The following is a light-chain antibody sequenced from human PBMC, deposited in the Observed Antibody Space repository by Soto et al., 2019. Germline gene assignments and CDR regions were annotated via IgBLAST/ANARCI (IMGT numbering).Light chain of an antibody. J-gene: IGKJ1*01. CDR2: GAS. V-gene: IGKV3-15*01. CDR3: QQYNNWPRT. Sequence: EIVLTQSPGTLSLSPGERATLSCRASPSVSGYLAWYQQKLGQAPRLLIYGASTRATGVPARFSGSGSGTEFTLTISSLQSEDFAVYYCQQYNNWPRTFGQGTKVDI. CDR1: PSVSGY.